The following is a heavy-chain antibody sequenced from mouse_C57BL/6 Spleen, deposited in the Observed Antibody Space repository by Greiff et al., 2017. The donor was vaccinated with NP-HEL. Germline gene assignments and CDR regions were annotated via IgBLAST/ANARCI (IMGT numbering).Heavy chain of an antibody. CDR3: ALPLTTVVDY. CDR2: INPNNGGT. V-gene: IGHV1-26*01. J-gene: IGHJ2*01. D-gene: IGHD1-1*01. Sequence: VQLQQSGPELVKPGASVKISCKASGYTFTDYYMNWVKQSHGKSLEWIGDINPNNGGTSYNQKFKGKATLTVDKSSSTAYMELRSLTSEDSAVYYCALPLTTVVDYWGQGTTLTVSS. CDR1: GYTFTDYY.